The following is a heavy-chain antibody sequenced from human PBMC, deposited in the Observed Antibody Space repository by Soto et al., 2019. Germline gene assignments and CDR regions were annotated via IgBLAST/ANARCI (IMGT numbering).Heavy chain of an antibody. Sequence: QVQLVESGGGVVQPGRSLRLSCAASGFTFSSYGMHWVRQAPGKGLEWVAVISYDGSNKYYADSVKGRFTISRDNSKNTLYLQMNSLRAEDTAVYYCAKAAVAGSNYFDYWGQGTLVTVSS. CDR2: ISYDGSNK. CDR1: GFTFSSYG. D-gene: IGHD6-19*01. CDR3: AKAAVAGSNYFDY. V-gene: IGHV3-30*18. J-gene: IGHJ4*02.